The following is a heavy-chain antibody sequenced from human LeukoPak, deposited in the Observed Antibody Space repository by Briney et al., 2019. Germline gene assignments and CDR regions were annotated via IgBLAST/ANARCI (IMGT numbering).Heavy chain of an antibody. J-gene: IGHJ4*02. V-gene: IGHV3-30*18. D-gene: IGHD6-13*01. Sequence: GGSLRLSCAASGFTFNTYGMHWVRQAPGKGLEWVAVIASDGRDKKYADSVKGRFTITRDNSKNTLYLQMNSLRAEDTAVYYCGKDGARGAAKYYFDYWGQGTLVTVSS. CDR2: IASDGRDK. CDR3: GKDGARGAAKYYFDY. CDR1: GFTFNTYG.